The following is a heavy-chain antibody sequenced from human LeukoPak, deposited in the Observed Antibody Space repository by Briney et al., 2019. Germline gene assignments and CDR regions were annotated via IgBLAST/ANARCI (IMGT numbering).Heavy chain of an antibody. J-gene: IGHJ4*02. CDR3: ARAAAADKGGY. V-gene: IGHV3-21*01. Sequence: GGSLRLSCAASGFTFSSYAMSWVRQAPGKGLEWVSSISSSSSYIYYADSVKGRFTIFRDNAKNSLYLQMNSLRAEDTAVYYCARAAAADKGGYWGQGTLVTVSS. CDR2: ISSSSSYI. D-gene: IGHD6-13*01. CDR1: GFTFSSYA.